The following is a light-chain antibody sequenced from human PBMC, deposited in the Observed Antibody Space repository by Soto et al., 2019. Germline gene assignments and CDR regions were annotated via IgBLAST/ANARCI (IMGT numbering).Light chain of an antibody. CDR3: QQYNNWWT. V-gene: IGKV3-15*01. J-gene: IGKJ1*01. CDR1: QSVSNN. Sequence: EIVMTQSPATLSVSPGERATLSCRASQSVSNNLAWYQKKPGQAPSLLTYGASTRDTGIPARFSGSGSGTEFTLTISSLQSEDFAFYDCQQYNNWWTFGQGTWVDIK. CDR2: GAS.